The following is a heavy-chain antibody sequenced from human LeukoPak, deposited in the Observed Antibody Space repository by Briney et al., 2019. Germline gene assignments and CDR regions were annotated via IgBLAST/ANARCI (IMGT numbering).Heavy chain of an antibody. Sequence: ASVKVSCKVSGYTLTELSMHWVRQAPGKGLEWMGGFDPEDGETIYAQKFQGRVTMTEDTSTDTAYMELSSLRSEDTAVYYCAKYYYDSSGFIQDYWGQGTLVTVSS. CDR2: FDPEDGET. D-gene: IGHD3-22*01. CDR3: AKYYYDSSGFIQDY. CDR1: GYTLTELS. J-gene: IGHJ4*02. V-gene: IGHV1-24*01.